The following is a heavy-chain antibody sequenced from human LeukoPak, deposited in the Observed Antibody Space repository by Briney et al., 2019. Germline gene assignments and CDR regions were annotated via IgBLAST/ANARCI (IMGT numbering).Heavy chain of an antibody. CDR2: INPSGGST. CDR3: AREGHTIFGVVISNDAFDI. CDR1: GYTFTSYY. D-gene: IGHD3-3*01. J-gene: IGHJ3*02. Sequence: GASVKVSCKASGYTFTSYYMHWVRQAPGQGLEWMGIINPSGGSTSYAQKFQGRVTMTRDASTSTVYMELSSLRSEDTAVYYCAREGHTIFGVVISNDAFDIWGQGTMVTVSS. V-gene: IGHV1-46*01.